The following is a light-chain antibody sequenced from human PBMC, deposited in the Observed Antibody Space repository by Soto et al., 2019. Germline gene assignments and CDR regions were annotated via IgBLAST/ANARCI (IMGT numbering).Light chain of an antibody. Sequence: QSVLTQPPSASGTPGQRVTISCSGRSSNIGSNTVNWYQQLPGTAPKLLIYNNNQRPSGAPDRFSGSKSGTSASLAISGLQSEDEADYYCAAWDDSLNGLVFGTGTKVTVL. J-gene: IGLJ1*01. V-gene: IGLV1-44*01. CDR1: SSNIGSNT. CDR3: AAWDDSLNGLV. CDR2: NNN.